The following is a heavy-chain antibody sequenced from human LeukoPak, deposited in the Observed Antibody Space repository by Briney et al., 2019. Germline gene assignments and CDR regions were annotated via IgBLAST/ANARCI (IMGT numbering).Heavy chain of an antibody. D-gene: IGHD5-18*01. V-gene: IGHV4-4*07. J-gene: IGHJ5*02. CDR3: ASTTMARLDNWFDP. CDR2: IYPTGNI. Sequence: SETLSLTCYVSGGSISIHYLSWIRQSAEKGLEWLGHIYPTGNINYNPSLTGRLTLSRDTSKNQFSLKLSSVTAADTAVYYCASTTMARLDNWFDPWGQGTLVTVSS. CDR1: GGSISIHY.